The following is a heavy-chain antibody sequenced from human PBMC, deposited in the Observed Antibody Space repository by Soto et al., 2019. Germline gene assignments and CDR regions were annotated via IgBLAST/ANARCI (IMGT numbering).Heavy chain of an antibody. CDR2: INAGNGNT. D-gene: IGHD6-6*01. Sequence: ASVKVSCKASGYTFTSYGISWVRQAPGQRLEWMGWINAGNGNTKYSQKFQGRVTITRDTSASTAYMELSSLRSEDTAVYYCARGGYSSSSMGYWGQGTLVTVSS. CDR1: GYTFTSYG. V-gene: IGHV1-3*01. CDR3: ARGGYSSSSMGY. J-gene: IGHJ4*02.